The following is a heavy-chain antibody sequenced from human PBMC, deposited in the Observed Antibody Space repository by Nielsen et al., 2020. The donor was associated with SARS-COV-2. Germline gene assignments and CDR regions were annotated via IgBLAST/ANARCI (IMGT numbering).Heavy chain of an antibody. CDR3: ARARITMIVVVGAFDI. V-gene: IGHV4-31*03. J-gene: IGHJ3*02. CDR1: GGSISSGGYY. D-gene: IGHD3-22*01. CDR2: IYYSGST. Sequence: SETLSLTSTVSGGSISSGGYYWSWIRQHPGKGLEWIGYIYYSGSTYYNPSLKSRVTISVDTSKNQFSLKLSSVTAADTAVYYCARARITMIVVVGAFDIWGQGTMVTVSS.